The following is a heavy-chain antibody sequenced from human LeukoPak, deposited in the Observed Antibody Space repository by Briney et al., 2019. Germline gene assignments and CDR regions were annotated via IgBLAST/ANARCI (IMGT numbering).Heavy chain of an antibody. CDR1: EFIFSNYY. V-gene: IGHV3-11*01. J-gene: IGHJ4*02. Sequence: PGGSLRLSCAASEFIFSNYYMMWIRQASGKGLEWISYISGSGGTVYYADSVKGRFTISRDNAKKYLYLQMNSVRAEDTAVYHCATGGPHFYGSGTYYNLKSGDYWGQGILVTVSA. CDR3: ATGGPHFYGSGTYYNLKSGDY. D-gene: IGHD3-10*01. CDR2: ISGSGGTV.